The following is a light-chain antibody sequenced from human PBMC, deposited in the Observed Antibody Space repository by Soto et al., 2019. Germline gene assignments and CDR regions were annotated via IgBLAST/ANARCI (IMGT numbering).Light chain of an antibody. Sequence: DIQMTPSPSSLSASVGDRVTITCQARQDISNSLNWYQQKPGKAPKLLIYDASNLETGGPSRFSVSGSGTDFTFTISSLQSEGMGTYYCQQYDNLPRTFGPGTKVDIK. CDR3: QQYDNLPRT. CDR1: QDISNS. CDR2: DAS. V-gene: IGKV1-33*01. J-gene: IGKJ3*01.